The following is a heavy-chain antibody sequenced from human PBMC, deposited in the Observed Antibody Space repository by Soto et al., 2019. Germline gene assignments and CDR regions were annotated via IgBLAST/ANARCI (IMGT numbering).Heavy chain of an antibody. D-gene: IGHD4-4*01. V-gene: IGHV3-9*01. Sequence: GGSLRLSCAASGFTFDDNGMHWVRQVPGKGLEWVSGISWNSGSIGYADSVKGRFSISRDNAKNSLYLQMNSLKPEDTALYYCAKDRRDSYAFEIWGQGTMVTVSS. CDR2: ISWNSGSI. CDR1: GFTFDDNG. CDR3: AKDRRDSYAFEI. J-gene: IGHJ3*02.